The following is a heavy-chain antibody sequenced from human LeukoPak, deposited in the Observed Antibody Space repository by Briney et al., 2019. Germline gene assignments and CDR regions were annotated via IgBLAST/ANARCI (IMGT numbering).Heavy chain of an antibody. Sequence: KPGGSLRLSCAASGFTFSSYSINWVRQAPGKGLEWVSSISNRGTYIYYADSVKGRFTISRDNAKNSLFLQMNSLRAEDTAVYYCAKSESSSYYDAFDMWGQGTMVTVSS. D-gene: IGHD6-13*01. CDR3: AKSESSSYYDAFDM. J-gene: IGHJ3*02. V-gene: IGHV3-21*01. CDR1: GFTFSSYS. CDR2: ISNRGTYI.